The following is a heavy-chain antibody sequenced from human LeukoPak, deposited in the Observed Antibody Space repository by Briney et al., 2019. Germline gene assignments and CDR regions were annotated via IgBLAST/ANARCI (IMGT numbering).Heavy chain of an antibody. CDR2: INPDTGAT. V-gene: IGHV1-2*02. CDR3: ARWYNSCWYDY. D-gene: IGHD6-13*01. J-gene: IGHJ4*02. CDR1: GYTFGGYH. Sequence: GASVKVSCTASGYTFGGYHLLWMRQAPGQGLEWLGWINPDTGATRYGQKFQGRVTMTRDTSISTVYMQLSRLRSDDTAVYYCARWYNSCWYDYWGQGTLVSVSS.